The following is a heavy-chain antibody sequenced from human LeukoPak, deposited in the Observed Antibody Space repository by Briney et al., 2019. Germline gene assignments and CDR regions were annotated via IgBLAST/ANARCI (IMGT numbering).Heavy chain of an antibody. CDR3: AKDQCGCSSGRWGCYYYGMDV. CDR1: GFTFSSYA. D-gene: IGHD3-10*01. Sequence: GGSLRLSCAASGFTFSSYAMHWVRQAPGKGLEWVAVISHDGSNKYYADSVKGRFTISRDNSKNTLYLQMNSLRPEDTAVYYCAKDQCGCSSGRWGCYYYGMDVWGQGTTVIVSS. V-gene: IGHV3-30-3*01. J-gene: IGHJ6*02. CDR2: ISHDGSNK.